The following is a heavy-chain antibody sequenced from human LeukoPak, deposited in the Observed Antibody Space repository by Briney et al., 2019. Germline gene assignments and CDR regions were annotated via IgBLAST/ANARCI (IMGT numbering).Heavy chain of an antibody. Sequence: GGSLRLSCSASGFTFSGYSMNWVRQAPGKGLGWVSFIDSSSSYIYYADSVKGRFSISRDDAKNSLYLQMNSLRAEDTAMYYRARGDGSANYFYYYGLDVWGQGTTVTVSS. V-gene: IGHV3-21*01. CDR2: IDSSSSYI. CDR1: GFTFSGYS. J-gene: IGHJ6*02. CDR3: ARGDGSANYFYYYGLDV. D-gene: IGHD6-25*01.